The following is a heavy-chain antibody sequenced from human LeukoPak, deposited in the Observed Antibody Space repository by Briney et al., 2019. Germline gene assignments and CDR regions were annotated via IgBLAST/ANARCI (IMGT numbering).Heavy chain of an antibody. J-gene: IGHJ3*02. Sequence: GSSVKVSCKASGGTFSSYAISWVRQAPGHGLEWMGGLIPIFGTANYAQKFQGRVTITADESTSTAYMELSSLRSEDTAVYYCASGTPDRLSIMGAFDIWGQGTMVTVSS. V-gene: IGHV1-69*01. CDR2: LIPIFGTA. CDR1: GGTFSSYA. D-gene: IGHD1-26*01. CDR3: ASGTPDRLSIMGAFDI.